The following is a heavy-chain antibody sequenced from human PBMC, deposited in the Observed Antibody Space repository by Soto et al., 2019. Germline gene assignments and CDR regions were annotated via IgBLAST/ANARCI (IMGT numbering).Heavy chain of an antibody. D-gene: IGHD3-10*01. CDR2: ISSSSSYI. CDR1: GFTFGSYS. CDR3: ARVPHFYGSAAFDI. J-gene: IGHJ3*02. V-gene: IGHV3-21*01. Sequence: GGSLRLSCAASGFTFGSYSMNWVRQAPGKGLEWVSSISSSSSYIYYADSVKGRFTISRDNAKNSLYLQMNSLGAEDTAVYYCARVPHFYGSAAFDIWGQGTMVTVSS.